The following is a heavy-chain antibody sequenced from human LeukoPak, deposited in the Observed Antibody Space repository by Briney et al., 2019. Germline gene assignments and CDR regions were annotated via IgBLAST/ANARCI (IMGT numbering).Heavy chain of an antibody. CDR3: ARELFSFVGYYDSSGYYDY. V-gene: IGHV4-4*07. CDR1: GGSISSYY. J-gene: IGHJ4*02. Sequence: SETLSLTCTVSGGSISSYYWSWIRQPAGKGLEWIGRIYTSGSTNYNPSLKSRVTMSVDTSKNQFSLKLSSVTAVDTAVYYCARELFSFVGYYDSSGYYDYWGQGTLVTVSS. CDR2: IYTSGST. D-gene: IGHD3-22*01.